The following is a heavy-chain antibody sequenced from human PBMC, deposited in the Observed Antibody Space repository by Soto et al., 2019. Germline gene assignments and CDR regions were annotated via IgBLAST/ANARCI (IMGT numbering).Heavy chain of an antibody. CDR3: ARDERAYGADALDI. V-gene: IGHV3-48*01. J-gene: IGHJ3*02. Sequence: EVQLVESGGGLVQPGGSLRLSCAASGFTFSSYSMTWVRQAPGKGLEWVSYISSSGSTIYYADSVKGRFTISRDNAQNSLFRQMISLRAEDTAVYYCARDERAYGADALDIWGQGTMVTVSS. CDR2: ISSSGSTI. CDR1: GFTFSSYS. D-gene: IGHD4-17*01.